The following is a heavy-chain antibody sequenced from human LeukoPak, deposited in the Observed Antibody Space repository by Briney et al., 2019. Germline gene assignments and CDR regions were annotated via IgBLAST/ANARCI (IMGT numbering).Heavy chain of an antibody. Sequence: GGSLRLSCAASGFTFSSYWMHWVRQAPGKGLVWVSRINSDGSSTSYADSVKGRFAISRDNAKNTLYLQMNSLRAEDTAVYYCARVWGDYYDSSGLTFDPWGQGTLVTVSS. CDR2: INSDGSST. V-gene: IGHV3-74*01. D-gene: IGHD3-22*01. CDR1: GFTFSSYW. J-gene: IGHJ5*02. CDR3: ARVWGDYYDSSGLTFDP.